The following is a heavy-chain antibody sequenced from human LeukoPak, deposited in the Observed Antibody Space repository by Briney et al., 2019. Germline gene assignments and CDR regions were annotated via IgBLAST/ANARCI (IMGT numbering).Heavy chain of an antibody. CDR2: ITSSSSYT. V-gene: IGHV3-11*06. J-gene: IGHJ4*02. CDR1: GFTFSDYY. CDR3: ARDYGSHGEYFDY. Sequence: GGSLRLSCAASGFTFSDYYMSWIRQAPGKGLEWVSYITSSSSYTNYADSVKGRFTISRDNAKNSLYLQMNSLRDEVTAVYYCARDYGSHGEYFDYWGQGTLVTVSS. D-gene: IGHD3-10*01.